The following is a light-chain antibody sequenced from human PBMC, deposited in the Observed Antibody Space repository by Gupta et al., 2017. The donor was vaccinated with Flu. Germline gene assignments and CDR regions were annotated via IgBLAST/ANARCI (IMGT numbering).Light chain of an antibody. CDR2: DDN. CDR3: EEWDNRLGAGV. CDR1: SPNIGSNT. V-gene: IGLV1-44*01. J-gene: IGLJ1*01. Sequence: QSALTQPPSASGTPGQRVTISCSGSSPNIGSNTVNWYQHLQGKAHKLLSHDDNQRSSGVPDRFAASKAGTSAHRAIXGXRSEDEXDDDGEEWDNRLGAGVFGTVTRVTV.